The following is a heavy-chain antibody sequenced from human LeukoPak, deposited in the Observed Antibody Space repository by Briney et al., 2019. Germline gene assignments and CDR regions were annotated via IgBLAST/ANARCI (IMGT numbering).Heavy chain of an antibody. Sequence: PGGSLRLSCAASGFTFSSFGMHWVRQAPGKGLEWVAFIRYDGGNKYYADSVKGRFTISRDNSKNTLYLQMNSLRADDTALYYCAKEAWGPDGLDSWGQGTLVTVSS. CDR2: IRYDGGNK. CDR1: GFTFSSFG. V-gene: IGHV3-30*02. D-gene: IGHD3/OR15-3a*01. J-gene: IGHJ4*02. CDR3: AKEAWGPDGLDS.